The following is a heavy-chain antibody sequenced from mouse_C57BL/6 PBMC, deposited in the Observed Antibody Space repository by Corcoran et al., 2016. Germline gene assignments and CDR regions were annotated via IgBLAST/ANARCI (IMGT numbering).Heavy chain of an antibody. D-gene: IGHD1-1*01. J-gene: IGHJ1*03. CDR1: GYTFTDYY. Sequence: QVQLKQSGAELVRPGASVKLSCKASGYTFTDYYINWVKQRPGQGLEWIARIYPGSGNTYYNEKFKGKATLTAEKSSSTAYMQLSSLTSEDSAVYFCARSEGTGSSLYFDVWGTGTTVTVSS. CDR2: IYPGSGNT. V-gene: IGHV1-76*01. CDR3: ARSEGTGSSLYFDV.